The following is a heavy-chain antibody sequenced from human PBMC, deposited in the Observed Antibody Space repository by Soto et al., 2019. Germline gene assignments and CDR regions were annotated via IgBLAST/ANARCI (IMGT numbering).Heavy chain of an antibody. CDR3: ARSKRRRGGSIFDY. CDR2: IYFSGST. CDR1: GGSISTYY. D-gene: IGHD3-10*01. J-gene: IGHJ4*02. V-gene: IGHV4-59*01. Sequence: PSETLSLTCTVSGGSISTYYWSWIRQPPGKGLEWIGYIYFSGSTSYSPSLESRVTMSLDTSKNQVSLNLTSVTAADTAIYYCARSKRRRGGSIFDYWGQGTLVTVSS.